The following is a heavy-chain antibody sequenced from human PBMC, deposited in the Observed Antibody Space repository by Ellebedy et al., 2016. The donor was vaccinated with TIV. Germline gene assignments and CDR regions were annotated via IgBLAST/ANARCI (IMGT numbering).Heavy chain of an antibody. V-gene: IGHV3-23*01. CDR2: ISGSGGST. D-gene: IGHD5-12*01. J-gene: IGHJ4*02. CDR1: GFTFSSYA. Sequence: GESLKISXAASGFTFSSYAMSWVRQAPGKGLEWVSAISGSGGSTYYADSVKGRFTISRDNSKNTLYLQMNSLRAEDTAVYYCAGFRVATTRWGQGTLVTVSS. CDR3: AGFRVATTR.